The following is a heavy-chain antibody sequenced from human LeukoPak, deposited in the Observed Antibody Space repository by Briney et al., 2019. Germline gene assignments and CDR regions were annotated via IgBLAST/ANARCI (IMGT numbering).Heavy chain of an antibody. V-gene: IGHV3-21*06. CDR2: ISGYGSYI. D-gene: IGHD3-22*01. CDR1: GFTFSSYN. CDR3: AKGLHYYDSSGHPSYDY. J-gene: IGHJ4*02. Sequence: GGSLRLSCAASGFTFSSYNMNWVRQAPGKELEWVSSISGYGSYIYYTDSVKGRFTISRDNAKNSVYLQMTSLRAEDTAVYYCAKGLHYYDSSGHPSYDYWGQGTLVTVSS.